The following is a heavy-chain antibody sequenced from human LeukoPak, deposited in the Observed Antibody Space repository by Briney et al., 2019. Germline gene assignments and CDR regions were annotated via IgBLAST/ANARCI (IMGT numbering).Heavy chain of an antibody. J-gene: IGHJ4*02. CDR1: GFSFSDHE. D-gene: IGHD6-19*01. CDR3: ARLGGWYFDY. Sequence: GGSLRLSCAASGFSFSDHEMNWVRQAPGKGLEWVSYLSSSGNAYYADSVKGRFTISRDNPKNSLYLQMTSLRAEDTAVYYCARLGGWYFDYWGQGTLVTVSS. CDR2: LSSSGNA. V-gene: IGHV3-69-1*01.